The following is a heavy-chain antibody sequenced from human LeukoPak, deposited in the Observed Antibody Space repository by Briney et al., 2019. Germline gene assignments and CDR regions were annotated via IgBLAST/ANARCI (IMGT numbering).Heavy chain of an antibody. D-gene: IGHD3-22*01. Sequence: GGSLRLSCAASGFTFSSYAMSWVRQAPGKGLEWVSAISGSSGSTYYADSVKGRFTISRGNSKNTLYLQMNSLRAEDTAVYYCAKDLPDLDYYDSSGYSLDYWGQGALVTVSS. CDR1: GFTFSSYA. J-gene: IGHJ4*02. CDR3: AKDLPDLDYYDSSGYSLDY. V-gene: IGHV3-23*01. CDR2: ISGSSGST.